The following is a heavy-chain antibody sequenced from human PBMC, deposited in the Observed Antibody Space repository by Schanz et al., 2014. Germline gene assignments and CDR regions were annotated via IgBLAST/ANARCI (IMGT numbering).Heavy chain of an antibody. J-gene: IGHJ4*02. CDR2: IKEDGSVK. CDR3: VSQTGSPNY. CDR1: TFTFSSDW. V-gene: IGHV3-7*02. D-gene: IGHD6-13*01. Sequence: VQVVQSGGGLVQPGGSLRLSCAASTFTFSSDWMSWVRQAPGKGLEWVANIKEDGSVKDYVDSVEGRFTISRDNAKRSLFLQMNSLRVEDTAVYFCVSQTGSPNYWGQGTLVTVSS.